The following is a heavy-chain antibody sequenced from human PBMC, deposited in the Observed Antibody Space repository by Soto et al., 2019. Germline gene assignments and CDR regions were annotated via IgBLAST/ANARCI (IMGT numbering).Heavy chain of an antibody. Sequence: GGSLRLSCTASGFSVSDYSVNWVRQAPGKGLEWISYISSTGDLILYGDSVKGRFTIARDVARDSLYLQMDSLRDEDSAVYYCATWAIAVGGEGFWGPGTLVTVSS. V-gene: IGHV3-48*02. CDR2: ISSTGDLI. CDR1: GFSVSDYS. CDR3: ATWAIAVGGEGF. J-gene: IGHJ4*02. D-gene: IGHD2-21*01.